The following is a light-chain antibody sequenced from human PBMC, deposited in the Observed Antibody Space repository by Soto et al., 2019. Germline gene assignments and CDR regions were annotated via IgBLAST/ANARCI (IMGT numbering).Light chain of an antibody. CDR3: QQHGSSPLT. J-gene: IGKJ4*01. V-gene: IGKV3-20*01. CDR1: QSVTSNY. Sequence: EIVLTQSPGTLSLSPGERATLSCRASQSVTSNYLAWYQQKPGQAPRLLIYGASSRAAGIPDRFSGSGSGTDFTLTISRLEPEDFAVYYCQQHGSSPLTFGGGTKVDNK. CDR2: GAS.